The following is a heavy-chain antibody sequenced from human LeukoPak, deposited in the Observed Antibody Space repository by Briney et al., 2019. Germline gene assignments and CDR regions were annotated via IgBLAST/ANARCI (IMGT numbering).Heavy chain of an antibody. Sequence: ASVNVSCKASGGTFSSYAISWVRQAPGQGLEWMGGIIPIFGTANYAQKFQGRVTITTDESTSTAYMELSSLRSEDTAVYYCARGQTIFGKDSYYYYYMDVWGKGTTVTVSS. J-gene: IGHJ6*03. D-gene: IGHD3-3*01. V-gene: IGHV1-69*05. CDR3: ARGQTIFGKDSYYYYYMDV. CDR2: IIPIFGTA. CDR1: GGTFSSYA.